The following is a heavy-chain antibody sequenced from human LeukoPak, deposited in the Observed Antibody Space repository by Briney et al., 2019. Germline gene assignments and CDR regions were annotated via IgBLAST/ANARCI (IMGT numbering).Heavy chain of an antibody. CDR1: GYRFTSYW. V-gene: IGHV5-51*01. CDR3: ARYGSSSGYLFDY. CDR2: IYPSDSDT. D-gene: IGHD3-22*01. J-gene: IGHJ4*02. Sequence: GESLKISCKGSGYRFTSYWIGWVRQMPGKGLEWMGIIYPSDSDTRYSPSFQGQVSISADKSISAAYLQWSSLKTSDTAMYYCARYGSSSGYLFDYWGQGTLVTVSS.